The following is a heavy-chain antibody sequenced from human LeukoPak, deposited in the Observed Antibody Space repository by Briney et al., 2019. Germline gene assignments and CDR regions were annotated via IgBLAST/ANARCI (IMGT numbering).Heavy chain of an antibody. D-gene: IGHD3-10*01. V-gene: IGHV3-30-3*01. CDR2: MSRDGNKK. Sequence: GRSLRLSCAASGFTFSDHNMHWVRQAPGKGLDWVALMSRDGNKKYYADSVKGRFTISRDNSRNTLDLQLNSLRAEDTAVYYCARDLIGRYTFDYCGQGTLVTVSS. CDR3: ARDLIGRYTFDY. CDR1: GFTFSDHN. J-gene: IGHJ4*02.